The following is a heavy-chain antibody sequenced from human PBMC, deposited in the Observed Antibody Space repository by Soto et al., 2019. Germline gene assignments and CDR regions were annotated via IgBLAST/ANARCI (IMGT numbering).Heavy chain of an antibody. CDR3: ARGVRNYYGVDV. V-gene: IGHV3-74*01. J-gene: IGHJ6*02. CDR2: INSDESTT. Sequence: EVQLVESGGGLVQPGGSLRLSCAASGFTFSSYWMHWVRQAPGQGLVWVSRINSDESTTNYADSVKGRFTISRDNAKNTLYLQMNSLRAEDTAMYYCARGVRNYYGVDVWGQWTTVTVSS. CDR1: GFTFSSYW.